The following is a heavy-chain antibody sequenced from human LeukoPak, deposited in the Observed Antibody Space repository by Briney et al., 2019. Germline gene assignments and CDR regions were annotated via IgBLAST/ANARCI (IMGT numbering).Heavy chain of an antibody. CDR3: AKTTITFGGVIVEYYFDY. V-gene: IGHV1-69*13. Sequence: ALVKVSCKASGGTFSSYAIIWLRQAPGEGLEWMGTIIPIFGTTNYAQKFQGRVTITAGESTSTAYMELSSLRSEDTAVYYCAKTTITFGGVIVEYYFDYWGQGTLVTVSS. CDR2: IIPIFGTT. D-gene: IGHD3-16*02. J-gene: IGHJ4*02. CDR1: GGTFSSYA.